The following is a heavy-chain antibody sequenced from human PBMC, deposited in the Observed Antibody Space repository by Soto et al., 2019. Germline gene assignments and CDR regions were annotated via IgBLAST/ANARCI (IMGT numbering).Heavy chain of an antibody. J-gene: IGHJ5*02. V-gene: IGHV1-8*01. CDR2: MNPGSGDT. Sequence: ASVKVSCKASGYSFTNNDVTWVRQATGQGLEWMGWMNPGSGDTGYAQKLQGRVTMTRDISIATAYMELSSLRSDDTAIYYCARMATFGSLNWFDPWGQATLVTVSS. D-gene: IGHD3-16*01. CDR1: GYSFTNND. CDR3: ARMATFGSLNWFDP.